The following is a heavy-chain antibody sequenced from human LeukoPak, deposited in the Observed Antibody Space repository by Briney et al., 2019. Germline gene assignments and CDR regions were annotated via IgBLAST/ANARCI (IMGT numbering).Heavy chain of an antibody. V-gene: IGHV1-46*01. J-gene: IGHJ5*02. CDR3: ARDTSSGTYSGSNWDPEYWFDP. Sequence: ASVKVSCKASGYTFTSYYMHWVRQAPGQGLVWMRIFNPSGGSASYAQKFQGRVTMTRDTSTSTVYMELSSLRSEDTAVYYCARDTSSGTYSGSNWDPEYWFDPWGQGTLVTVSS. CDR2: FNPSGGSA. D-gene: IGHD1-26*01. CDR1: GYTFTSYY.